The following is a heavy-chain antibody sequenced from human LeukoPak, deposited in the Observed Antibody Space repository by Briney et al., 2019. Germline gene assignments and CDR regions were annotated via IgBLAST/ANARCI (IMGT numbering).Heavy chain of an antibody. V-gene: IGHV1-69*04. CDR1: GGTFSSYA. Sequence: EASVKVSCKASGGTFSSYAISWVRQAPGQGLEWMGRIIPILGIANYAQKFQGRVTITADKSTSTAYMELSSLRAEDTAVYYCAKDRDIVLMVYGSPDAFDIWGQGTMVTVSS. CDR2: IIPILGIA. J-gene: IGHJ3*02. CDR3: AKDRDIVLMVYGSPDAFDI. D-gene: IGHD2-8*01.